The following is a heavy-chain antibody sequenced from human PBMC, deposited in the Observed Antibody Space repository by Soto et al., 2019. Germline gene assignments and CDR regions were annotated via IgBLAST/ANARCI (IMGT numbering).Heavy chain of an antibody. CDR1: GGSISSGGYY. V-gene: IGHV4-31*03. J-gene: IGHJ5*02. CDR3: ARVTGEGLWFGELGWFDP. D-gene: IGHD3-10*01. Sequence: QVQLQESGPGLVKPSQTLSLTCTVSGGSISSGGYYWSWIRQHPGKGLEWIGYIYYSGSTYYNPSLKSRVTISVDTSKTQFSLKLSSVTAADTAVYYCARVTGEGLWFGELGWFDPWGQGTLVTVSS. CDR2: IYYSGST.